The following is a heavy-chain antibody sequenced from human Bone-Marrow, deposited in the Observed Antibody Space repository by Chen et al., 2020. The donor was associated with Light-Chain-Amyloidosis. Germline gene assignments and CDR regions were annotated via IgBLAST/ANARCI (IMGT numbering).Heavy chain of an antibody. CDR1: GVTCDHSA. J-gene: IGHJ4*02. D-gene: IGHD1-26*01. Sequence: EVQLVESGGGLVQPGRSLRLACGASGVTCDHSAMHWVRQIPGQGLEWVAGISWPRASVGYADSVEGPFTVSRDNAKNSLHLQMNSLRIEDTAFYYCTKDDSESWSRSPNYFADWGQGTLVTVSS. CDR2: ISWPRASV. V-gene: IGHV3-9*01. CDR3: TKDDSESWSRSPNYFAD.